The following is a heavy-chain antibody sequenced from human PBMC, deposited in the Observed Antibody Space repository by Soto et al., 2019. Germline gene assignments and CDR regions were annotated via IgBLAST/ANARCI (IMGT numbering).Heavy chain of an antibody. Sequence: GGSLRLSCAASGLTFSIYSMNWVRQAPGKGLEWVSYISSSGSKIYSADSLKGRFTISRDNAKNSLYLQMNSLRAEDTAVYYCARDLLAGMDVWGQGTTVTVSS. CDR3: ARDLLAGMDV. J-gene: IGHJ6*02. CDR2: ISSSGSKI. CDR1: GLTFSIYS. V-gene: IGHV3-48*01.